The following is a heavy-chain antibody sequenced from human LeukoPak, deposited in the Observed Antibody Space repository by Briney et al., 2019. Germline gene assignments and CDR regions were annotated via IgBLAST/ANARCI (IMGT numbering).Heavy chain of an antibody. CDR3: ARERSQQLTLRAYHFDY. D-gene: IGHD6-13*01. CDR1: GFTFSSYS. J-gene: IGHJ4*02. Sequence: GGSLRLSCTASGFTFSSYSMHWVRQAPGKGLEWVAVVSYDGSNTFYADSVKGRFTISRDNSKNTLYLQVNSLRAEDTALYYCARERSQQLTLRAYHFDYWGQGTLVTVSS. CDR2: VSYDGSNT. V-gene: IGHV3-30-3*01.